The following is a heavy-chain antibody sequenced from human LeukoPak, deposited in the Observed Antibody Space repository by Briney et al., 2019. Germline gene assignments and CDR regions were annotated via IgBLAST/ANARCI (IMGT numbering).Heavy chain of an antibody. J-gene: IGHJ5*02. D-gene: IGHD3-22*01. CDR3: ARQNYYDSSGGNWFDP. CDR2: IDPSGSYT. V-gene: IGHV5-10-1*01. Sequence: GESLKISCKGSGYSFTSYWITWVRQMPGKGLEWMGRIDPSGSYTNYSPSFQGHVTISADKSISTAYLQWSSLKASDTAMYYCARQNYYDSSGGNWFDPWGQGTLVTVSS. CDR1: GYSFTSYW.